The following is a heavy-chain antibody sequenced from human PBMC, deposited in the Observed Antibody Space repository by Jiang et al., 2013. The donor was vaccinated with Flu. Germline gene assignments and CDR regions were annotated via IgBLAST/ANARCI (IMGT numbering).Heavy chain of an antibody. CDR1: GFSLSSGGMS. V-gene: IGHV2-70*20. D-gene: IGHD4-17*01. J-gene: IGHJ3*01. CDR2: IDWEDDT. Sequence: KPTQTLTLTCTFSGFSLSSGGMSVTWVRQPPGKALEWLALIDWEDDTYYRTSLRTRLSISKDTSKNQVVLTMTNMDPVDTATYFCARIARFSDYGDAIDVWGQGTMVTVSS. CDR3: ARIARFSDYGDAIDV.